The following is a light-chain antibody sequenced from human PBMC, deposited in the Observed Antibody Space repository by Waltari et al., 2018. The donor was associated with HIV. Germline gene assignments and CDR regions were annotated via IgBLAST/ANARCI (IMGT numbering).Light chain of an antibody. CDR2: EVS. V-gene: IGLV2-14*01. J-gene: IGLJ1*01. Sequence: QSALTQPASVSGSPGQSITISCTGTGSDIGVHKYVYWYQHHPGKAPKLIIYEVSNRPSGFSDRFSASKSGNTASLTISGLQAEDEGDYYCSSYKSKTPHYAFGTGTKVSVL. CDR3: SSYKSKTPHYA. CDR1: GSDIGVHKY.